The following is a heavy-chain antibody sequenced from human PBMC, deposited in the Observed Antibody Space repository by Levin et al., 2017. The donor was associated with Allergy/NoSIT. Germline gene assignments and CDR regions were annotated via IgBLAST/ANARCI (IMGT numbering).Heavy chain of an antibody. CDR3: ARGEGVADASSYHRMDV. D-gene: IGHD2-15*01. CDR2: ISYEGSNK. V-gene: IGHV3-30-3*01. J-gene: IGHJ6*02. CDR1: GFTFSSYA. Sequence: GGSLRLSCAASGFTFSSYAMHWVRQAPGKGLEWVAVISYEGSNKYYADSVKGRFTISRDSSRNTLELQMNSPRPEDTAVYYCARGEGVADASSYHRMDVWGQGTTVTVSS.